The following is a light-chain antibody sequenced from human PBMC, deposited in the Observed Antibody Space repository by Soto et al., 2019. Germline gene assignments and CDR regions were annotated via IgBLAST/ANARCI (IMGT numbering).Light chain of an antibody. V-gene: IGKV1-17*02. CDR1: QGIRID. CDR2: GAS. Sequence: DIQMTQSPSSLSAFVGDRVTITWRASQGIRIDVGCVQQKPGKAPKRLIYGASSLQSGVPSRVRGRGSGTEFTLTISNLQPEDFATYYCLQHKSFPRTFGQGTKVDIK. J-gene: IGKJ1*01. CDR3: LQHKSFPRT.